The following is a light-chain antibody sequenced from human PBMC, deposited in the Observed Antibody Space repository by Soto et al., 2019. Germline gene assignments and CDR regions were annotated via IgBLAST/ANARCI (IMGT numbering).Light chain of an antibody. CDR2: LVS. Sequence: EIVMTQSPLSLPATPGEPASISCRSSQSLLNSNGYTYLDWYLQKPGQSPQFLIYLVSNRSSGVPDRFCGSGAGTEFTLKISRVEAEDVGFYFGIQAAQTPYTCGPGTKLEI. CDR1: QSLLNSNGYTY. V-gene: IGKV2-28*01. CDR3: IQAAQTPYT. J-gene: IGKJ2*01.